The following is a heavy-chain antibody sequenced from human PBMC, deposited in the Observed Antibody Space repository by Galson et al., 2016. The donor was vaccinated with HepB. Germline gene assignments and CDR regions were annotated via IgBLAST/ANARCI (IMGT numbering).Heavy chain of an antibody. CDR3: ARHPAAGRGGYNYGSFEI. J-gene: IGHJ3*02. V-gene: IGHV4-39*01. Sequence: SETLSLTCSVSGASIGSGSYYWGWIRQPPGKGLEWIGSMYYGGNTYCNPSLKSRVTISADTSKNQFSLKLSFVTAADTAVHFCARHPAAGRGGYNYGSFEIRGQGTVVTVSS. CDR2: MYYGGNT. CDR1: GASIGSGSYY. D-gene: IGHD5-24*01.